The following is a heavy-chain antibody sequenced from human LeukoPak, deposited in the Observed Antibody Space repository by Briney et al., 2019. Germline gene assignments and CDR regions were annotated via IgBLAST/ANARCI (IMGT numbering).Heavy chain of an antibody. J-gene: IGHJ4*02. D-gene: IGHD3-22*01. CDR3: ARGPKWLLLGYFDY. V-gene: IGHV4-34*01. Sequence: PSETLSLTCTVSGGSISGYYWSWIRQPPGKGLEWIGEINHSGSTNYNPSLKSRVTISVDTSKNQSSLKLSSVTAADTAVYYCARGPKWLLLGYFDYWGQGTLVTVSS. CDR1: GGSISGYY. CDR2: INHSGST.